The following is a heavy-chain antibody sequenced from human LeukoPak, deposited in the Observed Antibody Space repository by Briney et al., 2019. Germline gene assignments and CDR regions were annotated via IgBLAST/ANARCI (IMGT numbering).Heavy chain of an antibody. Sequence: SQTLSLTCTISGHSIINGDDYWSPIRQPPGKGLERSGYIYYSGSTYYTPSLKSRVTISVDTSKNQFSLKLSSVTAADTAVYYCARGGYSYGYVSGGQGTLVTVSA. D-gene: IGHD5-18*01. J-gene: IGHJ1*01. CDR2: IYYSGST. CDR1: GHSIINGDDY. V-gene: IGHV4-30-4*01. CDR3: ARGGYSYGYVS.